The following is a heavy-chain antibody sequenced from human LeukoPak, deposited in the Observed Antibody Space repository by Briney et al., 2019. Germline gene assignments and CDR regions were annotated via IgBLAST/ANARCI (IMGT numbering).Heavy chain of an antibody. CDR3: ARDLSVGATPHFDY. Sequence: GGSLRLSCEGSGLTFSGYWMTWVRQAPGKGLEWVANIKHDGSENLYVDSVKGRFTISRDNAKKSLYLQMHSLRPEDTAVYYCARDLSVGATPHFDYWGQGTLVTVSS. J-gene: IGHJ4*02. CDR2: IKHDGSEN. V-gene: IGHV3-7*01. D-gene: IGHD1-26*01. CDR1: GLTFSGYW.